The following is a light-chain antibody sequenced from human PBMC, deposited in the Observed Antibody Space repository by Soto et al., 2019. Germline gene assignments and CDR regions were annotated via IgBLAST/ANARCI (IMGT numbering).Light chain of an antibody. CDR1: SSDVGGYNY. Sequence: QSALTQPASVSGSPGQSITISCTGTSSDVGGYNYVSWYQQHPGTAPKLMIYEVSNRPSGLSNRFSGSKSGNTASLTISGLQAEDEADYYCSSYTSSSSLYVFGTGTQVTVL. CDR2: EVS. V-gene: IGLV2-14*01. J-gene: IGLJ1*01. CDR3: SSYTSSSSLYV.